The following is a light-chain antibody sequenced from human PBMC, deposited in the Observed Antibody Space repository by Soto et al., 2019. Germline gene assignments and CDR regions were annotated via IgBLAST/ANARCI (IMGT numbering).Light chain of an antibody. CDR3: QQYNNWLRT. CDR2: GAS. V-gene: IGKV3-15*01. J-gene: IGKJ1*01. Sequence: EVGMTQSPATLSVSPGERATLSCRASQNIGGTLAWYQQKPGQAPRLLFYGASARATGIPARFSGSGSGTEFTLTISSLQSEDFAVYYCQQYNNWLRTFGQGTKVDI. CDR1: QNIGGT.